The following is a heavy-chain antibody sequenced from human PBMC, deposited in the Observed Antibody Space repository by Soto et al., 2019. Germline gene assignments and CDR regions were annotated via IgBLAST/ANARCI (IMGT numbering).Heavy chain of an antibody. V-gene: IGHV1-69*13. CDR2: IIPIFGTA. D-gene: IGHD2-21*01. CDR1: GGTFSSYA. J-gene: IGHJ6*02. Sequence: SVKVSCKASGGTFSSYAISWVRQAPGQGLEWMGGIIPIFGTANYAQKFQGRVTITADESTSTAYMELSSLRSEDTAVYYFARDRLLRLFGGNYYYYYGMDVWGQGTTVTVSS. CDR3: ARDRLLRLFGGNYYYYYGMDV.